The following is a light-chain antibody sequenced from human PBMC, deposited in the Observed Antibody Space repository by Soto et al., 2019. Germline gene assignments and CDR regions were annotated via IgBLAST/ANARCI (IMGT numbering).Light chain of an antibody. V-gene: IGKV1-5*01. CDR1: QSIITW. J-gene: IGKJ4*01. CDR3: QQYHIYPHT. Sequence: DIQMTQSPSTLPASVGDRVTITCRASQSIITWLAWFQQAPGKAPKILISDASSLKSGVPSRFSGSGSGTDFTLTISSLQPDDFATYYYQQYHIYPHTFGGGTKLEI. CDR2: DAS.